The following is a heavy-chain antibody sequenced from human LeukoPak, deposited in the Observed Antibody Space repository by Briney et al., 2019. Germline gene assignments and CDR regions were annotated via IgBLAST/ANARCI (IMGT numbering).Heavy chain of an antibody. CDR1: GFTFSSYA. D-gene: IGHD3-9*01. J-gene: IGHJ5*02. CDR3: AKDRREQLRYFDWLSKINWFDP. V-gene: IGHV3-23*01. Sequence: GGSLRLSCAASGFTFSSYAMSWVRQAPGKGLEWVSAISGSGGSTYYADSVKGRFTISRDNSKNTLYLQMNSLRAEDTAVYYCAKDRREQLRYFDWLSKINWFDPWGQGTLVTVSS. CDR2: ISGSGGST.